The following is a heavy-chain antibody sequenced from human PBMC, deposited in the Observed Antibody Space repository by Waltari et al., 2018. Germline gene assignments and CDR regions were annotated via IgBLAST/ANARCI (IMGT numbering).Heavy chain of an antibody. Sequence: QVQLVQSGAEVKKPGASVKVSCKASGYTFTSYDINWVRQATGQGLEWMGWMNPNSGNTGYAQKFQGRVTITRNTCKSTAYMELSSLRSEDTAVYYCAGGYRGYYGSGNFDYWGQGTLVTVSS. CDR2: MNPNSGNT. V-gene: IGHV1-8*03. D-gene: IGHD3-10*01. CDR3: AGGYRGYYGSGNFDY. J-gene: IGHJ4*02. CDR1: GYTFTSYD.